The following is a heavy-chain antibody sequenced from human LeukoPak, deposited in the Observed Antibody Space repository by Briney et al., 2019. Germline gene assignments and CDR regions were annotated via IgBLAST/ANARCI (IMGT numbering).Heavy chain of an antibody. CDR3: ARNNGMDV. V-gene: IGHV3-7*03. CDR2: VNRDGSET. Sequence: GGSLRLSCAASGFALSSHWMTWVRQVPGRGPEWVANVNRDGSETYYLDSVKGRFTIFKDNAKNSLYLQMNSLRAEDTALYHCARNNGMDVWGQGTTVIVSS. J-gene: IGHJ6*02. CDR1: GFALSSHW.